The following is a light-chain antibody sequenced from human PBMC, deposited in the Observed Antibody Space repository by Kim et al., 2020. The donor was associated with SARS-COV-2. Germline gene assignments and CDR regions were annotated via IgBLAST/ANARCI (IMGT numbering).Light chain of an antibody. V-gene: IGLV9-49*01. Sequence: PVLTQPPSASASLGASVTLPCTLSSGYSNYKVDWYQQRPGKGPRFVMRVGTGGIVGSKGDGIPDRFSVLGSGLNRYLTIKNIQEEDESDYHCGADHGSGSNFVCVFGGGTQLTVL. J-gene: IGLJ3*02. CDR2: VGTGGIVG. CDR3: GADHGSGSNFVCV. CDR1: SGYSNYK.